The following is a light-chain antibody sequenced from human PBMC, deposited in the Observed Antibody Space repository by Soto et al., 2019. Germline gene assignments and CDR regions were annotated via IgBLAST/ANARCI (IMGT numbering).Light chain of an antibody. CDR2: EVN. V-gene: IGLV2-23*02. CDR3: CSSGGSPTYV. J-gene: IGLJ1*01. CDR1: SSNVGSYKL. Sequence: LTPPSSLSGSPGQSITISCTGTSSNVGSYKLVSWYQQHPGKAPKLMIFEVNKRPSGVSNRFSGSKSGNTASLTISGLKVEDEADYYCCSSGGSPTYVFGTGTKVTVL.